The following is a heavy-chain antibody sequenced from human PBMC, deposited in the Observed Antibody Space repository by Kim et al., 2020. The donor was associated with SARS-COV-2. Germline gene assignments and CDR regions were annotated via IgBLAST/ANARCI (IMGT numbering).Heavy chain of an antibody. Sequence: SETLSLTCAVYGGSFSGYYWSWIRQPPGKGLEWIGEINHSGSTNYNPSLKSRVTISVDTSKNQFSLKLSSVTAADTAVYYCARGDDILTGYYGFGADRGESLFDYWGQGTLVTVSS. V-gene: IGHV4-34*01. J-gene: IGHJ4*02. D-gene: IGHD3-9*01. CDR2: INHSGST. CDR1: GGSFSGYY. CDR3: ARGDDILTGYYGFGADRGESLFDY.